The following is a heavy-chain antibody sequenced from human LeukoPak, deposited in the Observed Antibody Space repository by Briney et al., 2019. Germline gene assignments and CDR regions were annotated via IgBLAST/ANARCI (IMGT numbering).Heavy chain of an antibody. J-gene: IGHJ4*02. CDR3: ARLHYDVLTGPFDY. D-gene: IGHD3-9*01. CDR1: GFTFSDFW. CDR2: INSGGTVT. Sequence: GGSLRLSCAASGFTFSDFWMHWVRQAPGKGLVWVSRINSGGTVTNYADSVKGRLTISRDNAKNTLYLQMNSLRAEDTAVYYCARLHYDVLTGPFDYWGQGTLVTVSS. V-gene: IGHV3-74*01.